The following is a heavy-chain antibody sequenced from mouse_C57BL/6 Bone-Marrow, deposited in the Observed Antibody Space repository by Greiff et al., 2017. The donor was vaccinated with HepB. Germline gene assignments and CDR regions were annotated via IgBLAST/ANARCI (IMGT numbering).Heavy chain of an antibody. V-gene: IGHV14-3*01. CDR1: GFNIKNTY. Sequence: EVKLQQSVAELVRPGASVKLSCTASGFNIKNTYMHWVKQRPEQGLEWIGRIDPANGNTKYAPKFQGKATITADTSSNTAYLQLSSLTSEDTAIYYWARGYYYGSSRFDYWGQGTTLTVSS. CDR3: ARGYYYGSSRFDY. CDR2: IDPANGNT. D-gene: IGHD1-1*01. J-gene: IGHJ2*01.